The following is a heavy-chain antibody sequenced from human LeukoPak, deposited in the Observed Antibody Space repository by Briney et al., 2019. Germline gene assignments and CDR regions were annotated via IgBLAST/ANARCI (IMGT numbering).Heavy chain of an antibody. Sequence: SETLSLTCAVYGGSFSGYYWSWIRQPPGKGLEWIGEINHSGSTNYNPSLKSRVTISVDTSKNQFSLKLSSVTAADTAVYYCARGGHSMVRDGWFDPWGQGTLVTVSS. CDR1: GGSFSGYY. J-gene: IGHJ5*02. CDR2: INHSGST. CDR3: ARGGHSMVRDGWFDP. V-gene: IGHV4-34*01. D-gene: IGHD3-10*01.